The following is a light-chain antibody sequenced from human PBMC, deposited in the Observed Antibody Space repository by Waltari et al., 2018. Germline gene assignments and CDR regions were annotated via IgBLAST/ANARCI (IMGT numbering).Light chain of an antibody. CDR2: AAS. CDR1: QGISSY. Sequence: TCRASQGISSYLAWYQQEPGKAPKLLIYAASTLQSGVSSRFSGSGSGTDFTLTISCLQSEDFATYYCQQYYSYQWTFGQGTKVEIK. J-gene: IGKJ1*01. V-gene: IGKV1-8*01. CDR3: QQYYSYQWT.